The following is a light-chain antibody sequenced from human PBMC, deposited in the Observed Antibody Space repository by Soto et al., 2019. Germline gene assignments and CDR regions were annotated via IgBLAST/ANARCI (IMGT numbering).Light chain of an antibody. J-gene: IGKJ4*01. CDR1: QSIFYSSSNKNY. CDR2: WAS. CDR3: QQYFTTPRT. Sequence: DIVMTQSPDSLTVSLGERATINCKSSQSIFYSSSNKNYLAWYQQKPGQPPKLLIYWASTRESGVPDRFRGSGYGTDFTLTISSLQAEDVAVYYCQQYFTTPRTFGGGTKVEIK. V-gene: IGKV4-1*01.